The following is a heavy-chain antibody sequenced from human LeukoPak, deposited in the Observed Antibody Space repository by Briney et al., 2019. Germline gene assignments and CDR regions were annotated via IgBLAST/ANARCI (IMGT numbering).Heavy chain of an antibody. J-gene: IGHJ4*02. CDR1: GFTFSSYA. CDR2: ISYNGSNK. V-gene: IGHV3-30-3*01. Sequence: GGSLRLSCAASGFTFSSYAMRWVRQAPGKGLEWVSVISYNGSNKYYADSVKVRFTISRDNSKNTLYLQMNSLSAEDTAVYYCARDGLVVAITARFDYWGQGTLVTVSS. D-gene: IGHD3-22*01. CDR3: ARDGLVVAITARFDY.